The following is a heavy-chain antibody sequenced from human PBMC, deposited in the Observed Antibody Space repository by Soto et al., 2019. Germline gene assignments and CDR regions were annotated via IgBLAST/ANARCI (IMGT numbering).Heavy chain of an antibody. CDR3: ARGTTMVQGVIPVYYYGMDV. D-gene: IGHD3-10*01. Sequence: SETLSLTCTVSGGSISSYYWSWIRQPPGKGLEWIGYIYYSGSTNYNPSLKSRVTISVDTSKNQFSLKLSSVTAADTAVYYCARGTTMVQGVIPVYYYGMDVWGQGTTVTVSS. CDR2: IYYSGST. V-gene: IGHV4-59*01. J-gene: IGHJ6*02. CDR1: GGSISSYY.